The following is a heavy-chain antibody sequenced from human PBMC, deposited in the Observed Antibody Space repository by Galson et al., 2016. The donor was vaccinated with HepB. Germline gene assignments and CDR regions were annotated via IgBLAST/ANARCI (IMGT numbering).Heavy chain of an antibody. D-gene: IGHD6-19*01. V-gene: IGHV3-23*01. CDR2: ISDRGDIP. CDR3: ARERGWSQRKNFFDY. Sequence: SLRLSCAASGFTFSDYAIGWVRQAPGKGLEWVSAISDRGDIPYYADFVKGRFTISRDNSKNTLSLQMNSLRVEDTAVYYCARERGWSQRKNFFDYWGQGTLVTVSS. J-gene: IGHJ4*02. CDR1: GFTFSDYA.